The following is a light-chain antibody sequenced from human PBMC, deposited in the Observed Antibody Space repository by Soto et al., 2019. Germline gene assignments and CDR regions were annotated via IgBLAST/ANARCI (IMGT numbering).Light chain of an antibody. V-gene: IGLV2-8*01. CDR1: SSDVGGFNY. Sequence: QSALTQPASASGSPGQSVTISCTGTSSDVGGFNYVSWYQQHPGKAPKLMIYEVTNRPSGVPDRFSGSKSGNTASLTVSGLQAEDEADYYCTSSACGNVLVFGAGTKLTVL. CDR3: TSSACGNVLV. CDR2: EVT. J-gene: IGLJ2*01.